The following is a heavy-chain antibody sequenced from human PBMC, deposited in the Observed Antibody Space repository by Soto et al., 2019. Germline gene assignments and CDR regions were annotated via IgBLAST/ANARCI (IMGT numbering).Heavy chain of an antibody. CDR2: ISASGGST. Sequence: AGGSLRLSCGASGFSITSFAMSWVRQAPGKGLEWASAISASGGSTYADSVKGRFTISRDNSKNTLYLQMNSLRVEDTAVYYCAKVLSSGSYSGALEYWGQGALVTVSS. CDR1: GFSITSFA. D-gene: IGHD1-26*01. V-gene: IGHV3-23*01. J-gene: IGHJ4*02. CDR3: AKVLSSGSYSGALEY.